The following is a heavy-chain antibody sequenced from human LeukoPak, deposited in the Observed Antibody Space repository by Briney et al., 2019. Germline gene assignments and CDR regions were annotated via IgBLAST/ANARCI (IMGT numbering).Heavy chain of an antibody. V-gene: IGHV4-39*07. CDR3: ARVSYYYDSYWFDP. D-gene: IGHD3-22*01. Sequence: PSETLSLTCTVSGGSISSSSYYWGWIRQPPGKGPEWIGSIYYSGSTYYNPSLKSRFTISVDTSQNQFSLKLSSVTAADTAVYYCARVSYYYDSYWFDPWGQGTLVTVSS. CDR2: IYYSGST. J-gene: IGHJ5*02. CDR1: GGSISSSSYY.